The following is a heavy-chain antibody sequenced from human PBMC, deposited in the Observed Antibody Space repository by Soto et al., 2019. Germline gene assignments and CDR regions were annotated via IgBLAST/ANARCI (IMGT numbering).Heavy chain of an antibody. J-gene: IGHJ5*02. CDR2: IYYSGST. V-gene: IGHV4-31*03. Sequence: SETLSLTCTVSGGSISSGGYYWSWIRQHPGKGLEWIGYIYYSGSTYYNPSLKSRVTISVDTSKNQFSLKLSSVTAADTAVYYCVRDGTKTLRDWFDPWGQGMSVTVSS. CDR3: VRDGTKTLRDWFDP. D-gene: IGHD1-1*01. CDR1: GGSISSGGYY.